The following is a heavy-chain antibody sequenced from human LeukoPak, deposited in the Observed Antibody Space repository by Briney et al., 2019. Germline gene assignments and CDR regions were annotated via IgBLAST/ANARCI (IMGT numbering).Heavy chain of an antibody. J-gene: IGHJ5*02. Sequence: ASVKASCKVSGYTLTELSMHWVRQAPGKGLEWMGGFDPEDGETIYAQKFQGRVTMTGDTSTDTVYMELSSLRSEDTAVYYCATISTMVRGVIIGNWFDPWGQGTLVTVSS. CDR3: ATISTMVRGVIIGNWFDP. D-gene: IGHD3-10*01. V-gene: IGHV1-24*01. CDR2: FDPEDGET. CDR1: GYTLTELS.